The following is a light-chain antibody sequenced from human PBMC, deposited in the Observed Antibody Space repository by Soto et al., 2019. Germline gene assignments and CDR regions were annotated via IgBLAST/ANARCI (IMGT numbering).Light chain of an antibody. CDR2: EVS. J-gene: IGLJ2*01. CDR1: SSDVGSYNL. Sequence: QSALTQPASVSGSPGQSITISCTGTSSDVGSYNLVSWYQQHPGKAPKVLIYEVSKRPSGVSNRFSGSKSCNAASLTISGLQAEDEAHYYCCSYAGSNTAVFGGGTKLTVL. V-gene: IGLV2-23*02. CDR3: CSYAGSNTAV.